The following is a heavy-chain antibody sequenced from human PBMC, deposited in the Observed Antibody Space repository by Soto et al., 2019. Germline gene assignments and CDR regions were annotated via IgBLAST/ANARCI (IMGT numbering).Heavy chain of an antibody. Sequence: SSVKVSCKASGYTFTSYAIHGVRQAPGQRLEGMGWINAGNGKTKYSQKFQSGVIITRNTSAGTAYMELRSLRSEDTAVYYCAKPIVAFYWGQGTLVSVSS. J-gene: IGHJ4*02. CDR1: GYTFTSYA. V-gene: IGHV1-3*01. CDR3: AKPIVAFY. D-gene: IGHD5-12*01. CDR2: INAGNGKT.